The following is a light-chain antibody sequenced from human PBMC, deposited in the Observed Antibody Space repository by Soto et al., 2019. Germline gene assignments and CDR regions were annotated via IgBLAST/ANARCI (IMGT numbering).Light chain of an antibody. Sequence: QSVLTQPASVSGSPGQSITISCTGTSSDVGGYNYVSWYQQHPGKAPKLMIYDVTNRPSGISSRFSGSKSGNTASLTISGLQAEDEADYYCSSYTRSNTLVVFGGGTQLTVL. CDR3: SSYTRSNTLVV. CDR1: SSDVGGYNY. CDR2: DVT. V-gene: IGLV2-14*03. J-gene: IGLJ2*01.